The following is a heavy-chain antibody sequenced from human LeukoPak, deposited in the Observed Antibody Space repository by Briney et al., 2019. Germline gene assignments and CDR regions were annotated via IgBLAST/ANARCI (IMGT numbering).Heavy chain of an antibody. CDR1: GGPISSHY. CDR2: IYYSGST. CDR3: ARGSMVRGVFYYFDY. D-gene: IGHD3-10*01. Sequence: SETLSLTCTVSGGPISSHYWSWIRQPPGKGLEWIGYIYYSGSTNYNPSLKSRVTISVDTSKNQFSLKLSSVTAADTAVCYCARGSMVRGVFYYFDYWGQGTLVTVSS. J-gene: IGHJ4*02. V-gene: IGHV4-59*11.